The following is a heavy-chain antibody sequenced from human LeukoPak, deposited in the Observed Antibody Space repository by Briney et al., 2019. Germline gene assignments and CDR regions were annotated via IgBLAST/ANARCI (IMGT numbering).Heavy chain of an antibody. CDR1: GFTFSSYS. Sequence: GGSLRLSCAASGFTFSSYSMNWVRQAPGKGLEWVSYISSSSSTIYYADSVKGRFTISRDNAKNSLYLQMNSLRAEDTAVYYCARGLDYYDSSEYFQHWGQGTLVTVSS. CDR2: ISSSSSTI. V-gene: IGHV3-48*01. J-gene: IGHJ1*01. CDR3: ARGLDYYDSSEYFQH. D-gene: IGHD3-22*01.